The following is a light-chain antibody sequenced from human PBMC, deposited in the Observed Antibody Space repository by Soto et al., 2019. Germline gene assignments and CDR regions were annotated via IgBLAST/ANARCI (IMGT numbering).Light chain of an antibody. CDR2: DAS. J-gene: IGKJ3*01. CDR1: QSISSW. CDR3: QKGRT. Sequence: DIKMTQSPSKLSACVGERVVITCRASQSISSWLAWYQQKPGKVPKLLIYDASSLQSGVPSTFSGSGSATEFTLTISSLPPDDFATYYCQKGRTFPPGTKVD. V-gene: IGKV1-5*01.